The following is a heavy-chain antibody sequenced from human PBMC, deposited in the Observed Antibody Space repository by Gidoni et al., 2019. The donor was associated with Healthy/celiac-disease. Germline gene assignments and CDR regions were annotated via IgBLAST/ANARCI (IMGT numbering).Heavy chain of an antibody. V-gene: IGHV1-18*01. J-gene: IGHJ6*02. D-gene: IGHD4-4*01. CDR3: ARVIQSALKYYGMDV. CDR1: GYTFTSYG. CDR2: ISAYNGNT. Sequence: QAQLVQSGAELKKPGASAMVSCKASGYTFTSYGTSWVRQAPGQGLEWMGWISAYNGNTNYAQKLQGRVTMTTDTSTSTAYMELRSLRSDDTAVYYCARVIQSALKYYGMDVWGQGTTVTVSS.